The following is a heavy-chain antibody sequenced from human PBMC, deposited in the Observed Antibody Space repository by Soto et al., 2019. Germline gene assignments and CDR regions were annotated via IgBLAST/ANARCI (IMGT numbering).Heavy chain of an antibody. J-gene: IGHJ3*02. V-gene: IGHV3-9*01. CDR3: AKSLIPNAFDI. CDR1: GFTFDDYA. CDR2: ISWNSGSI. Sequence: GGSLRLSCAASGFTFDDYAMHWVRQAPGRGLEWVSGISWNSGSIGYAESVKGRFTISRDNAKKSLYLQMNSLRAEDTALYYCAKSLIPNAFDIWGQGTMVTVSS.